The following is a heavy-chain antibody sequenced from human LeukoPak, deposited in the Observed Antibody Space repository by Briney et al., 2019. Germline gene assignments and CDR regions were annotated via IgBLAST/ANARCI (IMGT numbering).Heavy chain of an antibody. CDR3: AKRSGAEGGPMNI. Sequence: GGSLRLSCSASGFTFSSYAMSWVRQAPGKGLEWVSAISGSGGSTYYADSVKGRFTISRDNSKNTLYLQMNSLRAEDTAVYYCAKRSGAEGGPMNIWGQGTMVTVSS. D-gene: IGHD1-26*01. CDR2: ISGSGGST. V-gene: IGHV3-23*01. CDR1: GFTFSSYA. J-gene: IGHJ3*02.